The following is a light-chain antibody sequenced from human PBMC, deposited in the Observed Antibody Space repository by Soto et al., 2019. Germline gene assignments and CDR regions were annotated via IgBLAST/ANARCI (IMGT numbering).Light chain of an antibody. V-gene: IGLV2-14*01. CDR2: EVS. CDR1: SSDVGGYKY. CDR3: SSYTSSSTLYV. J-gene: IGLJ1*01. Sequence: QSVLTQPASVSGSPGQSITIACTGTSSDVGGYKYVSWYQQHPGKAPKLMIYEVSNRTSGLHNRFSGSKYGNTASLTISGLQAEDEADYYCSSYTSSSTLYVFGTGTTVHVL.